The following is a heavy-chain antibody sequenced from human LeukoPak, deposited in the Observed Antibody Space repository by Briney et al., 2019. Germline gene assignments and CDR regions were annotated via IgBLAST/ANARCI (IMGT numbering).Heavy chain of an antibody. V-gene: IGHV4-34*01. CDR2: VSPGGYI. CDR1: GVSFNAYY. Sequence: PSETLSLTCTVSGVSFNAYYWSWIRQSPGKGLEWIGEVSPGGYIKYNPSLKSRVTISVDTSESQLSPRLSSVTAADTAMYYCAQIRCGHTGDICYNHWAQGTLVTVSS. D-gene: IGHD2-8*02. CDR3: AQIRCGHTGDICYNH. J-gene: IGHJ5*02.